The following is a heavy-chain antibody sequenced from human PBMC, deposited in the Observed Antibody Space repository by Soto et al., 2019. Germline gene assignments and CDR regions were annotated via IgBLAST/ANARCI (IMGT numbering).Heavy chain of an antibody. J-gene: IGHJ4*02. CDR2: ISGTSSNI. CDR1: GFSFSDYY. D-gene: IGHD6-19*01. Sequence: QVQLVESGGGLVKTRGSLRLSCVASGFSFSDYYMSWVRQAPGKGLEWIAYISGTSSNIYYGDSVKGRFTISRDNAEKSVCLQMNNLRAEDTARYYCAKMTSSGWYDPVFHWGQGTLVTVSS. V-gene: IGHV3-11*01. CDR3: AKMTSSGWYDPVFH.